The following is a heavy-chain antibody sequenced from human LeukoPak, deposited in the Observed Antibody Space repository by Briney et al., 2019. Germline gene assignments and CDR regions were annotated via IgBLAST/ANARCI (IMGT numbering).Heavy chain of an antibody. CDR1: GFTFSSYE. V-gene: IGHV3-48*03. Sequence: GGSLRLSCAASGFTFSSYEMNWVRQAPGKGLEWVSYISSSGSTIYYADSVKGRFTISRDNAKNSLYLQMNSLRAEDTAVYYCAREGFDSSGYYSDWGQGTLVTVSS. J-gene: IGHJ4*02. CDR3: AREGFDSSGYYSD. D-gene: IGHD3-22*01. CDR2: ISSSGSTI.